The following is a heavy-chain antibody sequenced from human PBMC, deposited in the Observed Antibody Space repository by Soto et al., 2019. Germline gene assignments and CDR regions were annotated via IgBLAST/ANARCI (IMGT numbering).Heavy chain of an antibody. CDR3: ARDDVPAAMIVSAY. D-gene: IGHD2-2*01. CDR2: INPSTGST. CDR1: GYTFTTYY. J-gene: IGHJ4*02. V-gene: IGHV1-46*01. Sequence: GASVKVSCKASGYTFTTYYIHWVRQAPGQGLEWMGIINPSTGSTVYTQKFQGRVTLTRDTSTSTVYMELSSLTSDDTAVYFCARDDVPAAMIVSAYWGQGTLVTVSS.